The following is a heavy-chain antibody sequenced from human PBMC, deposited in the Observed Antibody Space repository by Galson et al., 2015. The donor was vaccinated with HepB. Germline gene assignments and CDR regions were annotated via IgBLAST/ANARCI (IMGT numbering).Heavy chain of an antibody. CDR3: AGGPYSSFYYFDY. Sequence: SVKVSCKASGYTFSSYYIHWVRQAPGQGLEWMGIINPGGGSTSYAQKFQGRVTMTRDTSTSTVYMELSSLRSEDTAVYYCAGGPYSSFYYFDYWGQGTLVTVSS. D-gene: IGHD6-6*01. V-gene: IGHV1-46*01. CDR1: GYTFSSYY. CDR2: INPGGGST. J-gene: IGHJ4*02.